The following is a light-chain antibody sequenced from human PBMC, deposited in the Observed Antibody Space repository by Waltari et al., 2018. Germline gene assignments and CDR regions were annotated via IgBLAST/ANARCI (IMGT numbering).Light chain of an antibody. J-gene: IGLJ1*01. Sequence: QSALTQPRSVSGSPGQSVTISCTGTSSDVGGYTYLSWYQQHPGKAPKLMIYDVSKRPSGVPDRFSGSKSGNTASLTISGLQAEDEADYYCCSYAGSYTLYVFGTGTKVTVL. CDR2: DVS. CDR1: SSDVGGYTY. V-gene: IGLV2-11*01. CDR3: CSYAGSYTLYV.